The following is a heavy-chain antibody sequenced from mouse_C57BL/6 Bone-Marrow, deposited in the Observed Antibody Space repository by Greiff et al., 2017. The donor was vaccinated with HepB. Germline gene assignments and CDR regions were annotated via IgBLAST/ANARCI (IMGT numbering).Heavy chain of an antibody. Sequence: EVQLQESGGGLVKPGGSLKLSCAASGFTFSSYAMSWVRQTPEKRLEWVATISDGGSYTYYPDNVKGRFTISRDNAKNNLYLQMSHLKSEDTAMYYCARGAYGSAWFAYWGQGTRVTVSA. CDR1: GFTFSSYA. CDR2: ISDGGSYT. CDR3: ARGAYGSAWFAY. V-gene: IGHV5-4*01. D-gene: IGHD1-1*01. J-gene: IGHJ3*01.